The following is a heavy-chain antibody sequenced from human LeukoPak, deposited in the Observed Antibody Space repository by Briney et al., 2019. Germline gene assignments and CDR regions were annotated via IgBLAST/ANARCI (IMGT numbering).Heavy chain of an antibody. CDR3: ARGPTRYYYDSSGYVPHY. J-gene: IGHJ4*02. V-gene: IGHV4-38-2*02. CDR2: IYHSGNT. D-gene: IGHD3-22*01. Sequence: PSETLSLTCTVSGYSISSGYYWGWIRQPPGRGLEWIGNIYHSGNTYYNPSLNSRVTISVDTSKNQFSLRLTSVTAADTAVYYCARGPTRYYYDSSGYVPHYWGQGTLVTVSS. CDR1: GYSISSGYY.